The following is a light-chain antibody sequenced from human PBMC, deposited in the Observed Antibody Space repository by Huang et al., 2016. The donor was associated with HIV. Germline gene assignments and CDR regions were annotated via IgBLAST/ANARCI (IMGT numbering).Light chain of an antibody. CDR2: GAL. CDR1: QSVSSD. J-gene: IGKJ1*01. CDR3: QQYNNRPWT. V-gene: IGKV3-15*01. Sequence: ETVMTQSPVTLSVSPGERATLSCRASQSVSSDLAWDQQRPGQSPRLLIYGALNRPTGIPARFSGSGSGTEFTLTISSLQSEDFAIYYCQQYNNRPWTFGQGTKVEIK.